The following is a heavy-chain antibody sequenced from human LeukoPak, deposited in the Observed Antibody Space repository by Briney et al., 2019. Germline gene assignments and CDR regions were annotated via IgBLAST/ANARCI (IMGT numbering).Heavy chain of an antibody. D-gene: IGHD1-26*01. CDR3: ARDRITYSYYYYGMDV. V-gene: IGHV3-30*02. CDR2: IRYDESDK. J-gene: IGHJ6*02. CDR1: GFTFRNYG. Sequence: GGSLRLSCAASGFTFRNYGMHWVRQAPGKGLEWLAFIRYDESDKYYADSVRGRFTISRDNTRNTLFLQVNSPRAEDTAVYYCARDRITYSYYYYGMDVWGQGTTVTVSS.